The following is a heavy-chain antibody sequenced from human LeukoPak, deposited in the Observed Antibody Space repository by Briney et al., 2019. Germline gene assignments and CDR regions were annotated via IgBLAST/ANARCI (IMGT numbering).Heavy chain of an antibody. CDR1: GFTFSSYE. V-gene: IGHV3-48*03. CDR3: ARDHHYSFDY. Sequence: PGGSLRLSCAASGFTFSSYEMNWVRQAPGKGLEWVSYISSSGSTIYYADSVKGRFTISRDNAKNSLYLQLNSLRDEDTAVYYCARDHHYSFDYWGQGTLVTVSS. J-gene: IGHJ4*02. CDR2: ISSSGSTI.